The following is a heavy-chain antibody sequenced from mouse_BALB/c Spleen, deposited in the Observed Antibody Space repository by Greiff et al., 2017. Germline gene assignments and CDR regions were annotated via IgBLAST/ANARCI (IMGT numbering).Heavy chain of an antibody. D-gene: IGHD4-1*01. CDR3: ARDGTGGFAY. CDR2: INPGSGGT. Sequence: QVQLQQSGAELVRPGTSVKVSCKASGYAFTNYLIEWVKQRPGQGLEWIGVINPGSGGTNYNEKFKGKATLTADKSSSTAYMQLSSLTSDDSAVYFCARDGTGGFAYWGQGTLVTVSA. J-gene: IGHJ3*01. CDR1: GYAFTNYL. V-gene: IGHV1-54*01.